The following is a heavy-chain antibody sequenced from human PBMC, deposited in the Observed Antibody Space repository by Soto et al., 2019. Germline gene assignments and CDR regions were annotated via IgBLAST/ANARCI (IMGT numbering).Heavy chain of an antibody. J-gene: IGHJ5*02. CDR2: IYPGDSDA. CDR1: GYIFTTYW. CDR3: ARRGGEAHYDSWTGMDPVNWFAT. D-gene: IGHD3-3*01. V-gene: IGHV5-51*01. Sequence: PGEALKISCKTSGYIFTTYWIAGVRQKPGKGLEWMGTIYPGDSDARYSPSFQGQVTISVDNSITTAHLQWASLKASDPAMYYCARRGGEAHYDSWTGMDPVNWFATWGQGTLVTVSS.